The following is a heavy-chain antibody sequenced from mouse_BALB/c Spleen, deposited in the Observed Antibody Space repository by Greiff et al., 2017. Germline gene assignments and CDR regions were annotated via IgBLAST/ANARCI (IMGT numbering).Heavy chain of an antibody. CDR3: AIAPLLRYLYFDY. D-gene: IGHD1-1*01. CDR1: GFSLTSYG. CDR2: IWAGGST. J-gene: IGHJ2*01. Sequence: QVQLKQSGPGLVAPSQSLSITCTVSGFSLTSYGVHWVRQPPGKGLEWLGVIWAGGSTNYNSALMSRLSISKDNSKSQVFLKMNSLQTDDTAMYYCAIAPLLRYLYFDYWGQGTTLTVSS. V-gene: IGHV2-9*02.